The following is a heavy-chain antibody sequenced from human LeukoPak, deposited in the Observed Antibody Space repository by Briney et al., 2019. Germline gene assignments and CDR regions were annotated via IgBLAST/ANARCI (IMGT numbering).Heavy chain of an antibody. CDR1: GFTFSSYA. CDR3: ARDLDYFWSGRNWFDP. D-gene: IGHD3-3*01. V-gene: IGHV3-30*01. CDR2: ISYDGSNK. J-gene: IGHJ5*02. Sequence: GGSLRLSCAASGFTFSSYAMHWVRQAPGKGLEWVAVISYDGSNKYYADSVKGRFTISRDNSKNTLYLQMNSLRAEDTAVYYCARDLDYFWSGRNWFDPWGQGTLVTVSS.